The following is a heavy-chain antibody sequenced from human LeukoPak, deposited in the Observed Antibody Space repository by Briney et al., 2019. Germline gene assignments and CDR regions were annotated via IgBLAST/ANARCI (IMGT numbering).Heavy chain of an antibody. V-gene: IGHV3-15*01. CDR2: IKSKTDGGTT. D-gene: IGHD4-17*01. J-gene: IGHJ4*02. Sequence: GGSLRLSCAASGFTFSSYSMNWVRQAPGKGLEWVGRIKSKTDGGTTDYAAPVKGRFTISRDDSKNTLYLQMNSLKTEDTAVYYCTTGEGDDYGDYKWGQGTLVTVSS. CDR1: GFTFSSYS. CDR3: TTGEGDDYGDYK.